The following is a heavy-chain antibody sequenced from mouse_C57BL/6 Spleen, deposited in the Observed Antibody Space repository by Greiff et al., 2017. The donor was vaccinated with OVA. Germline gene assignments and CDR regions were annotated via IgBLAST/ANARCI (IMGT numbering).Heavy chain of an antibody. CDR2: ISYSGST. J-gene: IGHJ2*01. CDR1: GYSITSDY. V-gene: IGHV3-8*01. CDR3: ASGAGPYFDY. Sequence: EVNVVESGPGLAKPSQTLSLTCSVTGYSITSDYWNWIRKFPGNKLEYMGYISYSGSTYYNPSLKSRISITRDTSKNQYYLQLNSVTTEDTATYFCASGAGPYFDYWGQGTTLTVSS. D-gene: IGHD3-3*01.